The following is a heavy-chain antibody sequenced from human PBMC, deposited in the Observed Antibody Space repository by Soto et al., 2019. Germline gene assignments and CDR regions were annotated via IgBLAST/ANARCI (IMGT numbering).Heavy chain of an antibody. CDR2: IKTDGTST. Sequence: EVQLVESGGGLVQPGGSLTLSCAASGFTFSRHWMHWVRQAPGKGLVWVSRIKTDGTSTSYADSVKGRFTISRDNAKNTLGLQMNSLTAEDTAVYYCARDMRAVPWYGGVSSAFDIWGQGTVATVSS. D-gene: IGHD3-10*01. CDR3: ARDMRAVPWYGGVSSAFDI. CDR1: GFTFSRHW. J-gene: IGHJ3*02. V-gene: IGHV3-74*01.